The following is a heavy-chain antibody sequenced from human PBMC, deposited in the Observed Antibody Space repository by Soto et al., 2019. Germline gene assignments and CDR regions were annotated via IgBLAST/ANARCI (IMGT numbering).Heavy chain of an antibody. D-gene: IGHD5-18*01. Sequence: QVQLVQSGAEVKKPESSVKVSCKAPGGTFSTYAISWVRQAPGQGLEWMGGIIPMVGTANYAQRFQDGVTITADESTNTVYMELSSLSSEDPAVYFCASGIQLWLRRINNGYSGWGQGTLVTVSS. V-gene: IGHV1-69*12. CDR1: GGTFSTYA. CDR2: IIPMVGTA. J-gene: IGHJ4*02. CDR3: ASGIQLWLRRINNGYSG.